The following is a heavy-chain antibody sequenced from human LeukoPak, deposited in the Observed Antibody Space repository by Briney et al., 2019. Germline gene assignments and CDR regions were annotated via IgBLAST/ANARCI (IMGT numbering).Heavy chain of an antibody. CDR3: ASGRHDFLH. Sequence: GGSLRLSCAASGFGFSTYWMTWVRQAPGKGLEWVANINLDGTEEHYVDSSLKGRFTISRDNTKNSLYLQMTSLRVEDTAVYYCASGRHDFLHWGQGTLVTVSS. V-gene: IGHV3-7*01. CDR1: GFGFSTYW. J-gene: IGHJ4*02. D-gene: IGHD3/OR15-3a*01. CDR2: INLDGTEE.